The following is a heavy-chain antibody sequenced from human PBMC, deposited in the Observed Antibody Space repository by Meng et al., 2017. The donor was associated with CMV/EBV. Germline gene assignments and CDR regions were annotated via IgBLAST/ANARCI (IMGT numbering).Heavy chain of an antibody. CDR3: ARVRGILGSGYYYYYYGMDV. V-gene: IGHV4-61*01. CDR2: IYYSGST. CDR1: GGSVSSGSYY. Sequence: SETLSLTCTVSGGSVSSGSYYWSWIRQPPGKGLEWIGYIYYSGSTNYNPSLKSRVTISVDTSKNQFSLKLSSVTAADTAVYYCARVRGILGSGYYYYYYGMDVGGQGTTVTVSS. J-gene: IGHJ6*02. D-gene: IGHD3-16*01.